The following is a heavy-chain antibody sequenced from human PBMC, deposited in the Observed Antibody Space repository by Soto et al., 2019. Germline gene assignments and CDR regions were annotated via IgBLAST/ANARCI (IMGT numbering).Heavy chain of an antibody. D-gene: IGHD5-18*01. CDR3: AREGDTAMVIDY. Sequence: GGSLRLSCAASGFTFSSYGMHWVRQAPGKGLEWVAVIWYDGSNKYYADSVKGRFTISRDNSKNTLYLQMNSLRAEDTAVYYCAREGDTAMVIDYWGQGTLVTVSS. CDR1: GFTFSSYG. V-gene: IGHV3-33*01. J-gene: IGHJ4*02. CDR2: IWYDGSNK.